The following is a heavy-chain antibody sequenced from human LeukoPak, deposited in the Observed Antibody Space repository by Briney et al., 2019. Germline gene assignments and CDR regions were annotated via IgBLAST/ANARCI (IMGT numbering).Heavy chain of an antibody. D-gene: IGHD3-22*01. CDR1: GGTFGSYA. CDR3: ARVGGYYPSHWYFDL. J-gene: IGHJ2*01. CDR2: ISPYNGKT. Sequence: ASVKVSCKASGGTFGSYAITWMRQAPGQGLEWKGWISPYNGKTNYAQKFQGRVTMTTDTSTSTAYMELRSLRSDDTAVYYCARVGGYYPSHWYFDLWGRGTLVTVSS. V-gene: IGHV1-18*01.